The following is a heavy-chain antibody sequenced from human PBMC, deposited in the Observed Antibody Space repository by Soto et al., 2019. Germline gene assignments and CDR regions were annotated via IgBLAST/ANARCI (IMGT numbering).Heavy chain of an antibody. Sequence: GASVKVSCKASGYTFTSYGISWVRQAPGQGLEWMGWISAYNGNTNYAQKLQGRVTMTTDTSTSTAYMELRSLRSDDTAVYYCARANYYDSSGCYFDYWGRGTLVTVSS. D-gene: IGHD3-22*01. V-gene: IGHV1-18*01. CDR1: GYTFTSYG. CDR3: ARANYYDSSGCYFDY. J-gene: IGHJ4*02. CDR2: ISAYNGNT.